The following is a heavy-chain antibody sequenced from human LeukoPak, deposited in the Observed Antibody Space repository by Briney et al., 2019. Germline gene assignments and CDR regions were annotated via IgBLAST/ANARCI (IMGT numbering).Heavy chain of an antibody. CDR1: GGSISSYY. J-gene: IGHJ4*02. CDR3: ASHMRGRGYNSDFDY. V-gene: IGHV4-4*07. CDR2: IYTSGST. D-gene: IGHD3-22*01. Sequence: SETLSLTCSVSGGSISSYYWIWIRQPAGKGLEWIGRIYTSGSTNYNPSLKSRVTMSVDTSKNQFSLKLSSVTAADTAVYYCASHMRGRGYNSDFDYWGQGTLVTVSS.